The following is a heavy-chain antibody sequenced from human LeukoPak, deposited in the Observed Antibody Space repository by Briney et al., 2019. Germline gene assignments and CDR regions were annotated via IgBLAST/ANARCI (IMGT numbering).Heavy chain of an antibody. CDR2: IYHSGST. J-gene: IGHJ4*02. CDR1: GGSNSSINW. CDR3: ARDAPYCSSTSCPPGY. D-gene: IGHD2-2*01. V-gene: IGHV4-4*02. Sequence: PSGTLSLTCAVSGGSNSSINWWSWARPPPGKGLEGIGEIYHSGSTNYNPSLKSRVTISVDKSKNQFSLKLSSVTAADTAVYYCARDAPYCSSTSCPPGYWGQGTLVTVSS.